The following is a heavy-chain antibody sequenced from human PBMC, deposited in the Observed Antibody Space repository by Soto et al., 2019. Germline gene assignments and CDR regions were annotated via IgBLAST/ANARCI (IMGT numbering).Heavy chain of an antibody. J-gene: IGHJ5*02. D-gene: IGHD6-19*01. CDR3: ARSSHGIAVAGTGVSWFGP. Sequence: SVKVSCKASGGTFSSYAISWVLLAPGQGLEWMGGIIPIFGTANYAQKFQGRDTITADESTTTAYMELSSLRSEDTAVYYCARSSHGIAVAGTGVSWFGPWGKGTMVTVSS. CDR2: IIPIFGTA. V-gene: IGHV1-69*13. CDR1: GGTFSSYA.